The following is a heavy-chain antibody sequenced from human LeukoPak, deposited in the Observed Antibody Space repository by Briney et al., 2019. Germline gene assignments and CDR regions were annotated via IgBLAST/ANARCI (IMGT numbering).Heavy chain of an antibody. D-gene: IGHD6-19*01. J-gene: IGHJ6*03. CDR2: ISGSGGST. CDR1: GFTFSSYA. CDR3: ARDHLSSGSSPDYYYYYYMDV. V-gene: IGHV3-23*01. Sequence: GGSLRLSCAASGFTFSSYAMSWVRQAPGKGLEWVSAISGSGGSTYYADSVKGRFTISRDNAKNTLYLQMNSLRAEDTAVYYCARDHLSSGSSPDYYYYYYMDVWGKGTTVTISS.